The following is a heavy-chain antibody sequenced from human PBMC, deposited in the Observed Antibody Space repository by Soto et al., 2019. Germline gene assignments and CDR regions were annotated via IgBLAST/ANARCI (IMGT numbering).Heavy chain of an antibody. CDR2: INPSGGST. CDR1: GYTFTGYY. Sequence: ASVKVSCKASGYTFTGYYMHWVRQAPGQGLEWMGIINPSGGSTSYAQKFQGRVTMTRDTSTSTVYMELSSLRSEDTAVYYCARGRGCSGGSCYSYNWFDPWGQGTLVTVSS. V-gene: IGHV1-46*03. CDR3: ARGRGCSGGSCYSYNWFDP. D-gene: IGHD2-15*01. J-gene: IGHJ5*02.